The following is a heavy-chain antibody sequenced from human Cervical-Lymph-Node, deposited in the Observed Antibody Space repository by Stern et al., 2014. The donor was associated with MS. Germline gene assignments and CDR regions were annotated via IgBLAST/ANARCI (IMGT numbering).Heavy chain of an antibody. D-gene: IGHD1-14*01. Sequence: EVQLVESGAEVKKPGESLKISCKGSEYNFNTHWIAWVRQMPGKGLEWLGNIYPGNPDTRYNPPLQGQVSISADKSITTAYLHFSSLKASDSAMYFCARHGGPNWNHEAHNWFDPWGQGTLVTVSS. CDR3: ARHGGPNWNHEAHNWFDP. V-gene: IGHV5-51*03. CDR2: IYPGNPDT. CDR1: EYNFNTHW. J-gene: IGHJ5*02.